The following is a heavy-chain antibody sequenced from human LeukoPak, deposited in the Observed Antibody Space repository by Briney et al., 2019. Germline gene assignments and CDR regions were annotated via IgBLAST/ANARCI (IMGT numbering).Heavy chain of an antibody. V-gene: IGHV4-38-2*02. CDR2: IYHSGST. CDR1: GYSISSGYY. CDR3: ARGTSSGSSPDSDY. D-gene: IGHD6-19*01. Sequence: PSETLSLTCTVSGYSISSGYYWGWIRQPPGKGLEWIGSIYHSGSTYYNPSLKSRVTISVDTSKNQFSLKLSSVTAADTAVYYCARGTSSGSSPDSDYWGQGTLVTVSS. J-gene: IGHJ4*02.